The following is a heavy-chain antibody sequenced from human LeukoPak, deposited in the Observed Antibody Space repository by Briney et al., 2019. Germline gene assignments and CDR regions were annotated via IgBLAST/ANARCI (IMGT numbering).Heavy chain of an antibody. CDR3: ARTSIPEYYFDY. D-gene: IGHD2-21*01. CDR1: GGSISTTGYY. V-gene: IGHV4-31*03. CDR2: IYYIGTT. Sequence: SETLSLTCTVSGGSISTTGYYWSWIRQRPGEGLEWIGYIYYIGTTYHSPSLKSRVTVSVDTSKNQFSLKLSSVTAADTAMYYCARTSIPEYYFDYWGQGTLVTVSS. J-gene: IGHJ4*02.